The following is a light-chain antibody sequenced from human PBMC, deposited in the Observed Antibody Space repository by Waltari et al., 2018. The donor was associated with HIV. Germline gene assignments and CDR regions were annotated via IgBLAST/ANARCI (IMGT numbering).Light chain of an antibody. J-gene: IGKJ5*01. CDR3: MQGTHWPIT. CDR2: KVS. Sequence: VVVTQSPLSLPITLGQPASISCNSSQSLVYNDGNTYLNWFQQRPGQSPRRLIYKVSNRDSGVPDRFSGRGSGTDFTLKISRVEAEDVGVYYCMQGTHWPITFGQGTRLEIK. V-gene: IGKV2-30*01. CDR1: QSLVYNDGNTY.